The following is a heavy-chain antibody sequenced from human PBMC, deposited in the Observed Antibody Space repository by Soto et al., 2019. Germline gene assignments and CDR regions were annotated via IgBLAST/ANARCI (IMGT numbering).Heavy chain of an antibody. CDR2: VRDTGST. V-gene: IGHV4-59*01. CDR1: GGSMNIYY. Sequence: PSETLSLTCTVSGGSMNIYYWTWIRQPPGKGLEWIGYVRDTGSTNYNPSLKSRVTILLGTSKNQFSLKLSSVTAADTAVYYCARRYGKNAFDIWGQGTMVTVSS. D-gene: IGHD5-18*01. CDR3: ARRYGKNAFDI. J-gene: IGHJ3*02.